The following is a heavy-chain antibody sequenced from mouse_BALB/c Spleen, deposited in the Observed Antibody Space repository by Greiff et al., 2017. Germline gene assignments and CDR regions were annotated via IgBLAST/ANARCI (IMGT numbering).Heavy chain of an antibody. D-gene: IGHD1-1*01. CDR1: GFNIKDYY. Sequence: SGAELVRPGALVKLSCKASGFNIKDYYMHWVKQRPEQGLEWIGWIDPENGNTIYDPKFQGKASITADTSSNTAYLQLSSLTSEDTAVYYCARGSYYGSSGGYAMDYWGQGTSVTVSS. V-gene: IGHV14-1*02. CDR2: IDPENGNT. CDR3: ARGSYYGSSGGYAMDY. J-gene: IGHJ4*01.